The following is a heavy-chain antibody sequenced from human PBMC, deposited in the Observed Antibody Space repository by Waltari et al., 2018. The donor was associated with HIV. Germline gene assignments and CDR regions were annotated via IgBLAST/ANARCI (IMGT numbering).Heavy chain of an antibody. CDR3: ARAYYDSGSNWFDP. Sequence: QLVESGGGLVQPGGSLRLSCAASTFTFTSYWMHWVRQAPGKGLVCVSRINSDGISTSYADSVKGRFTISRDNAKNTLYLQMNSLKVEDTAVYYCARAYYDSGSNWFDPWGQGTLVTVSS. V-gene: IGHV3-74*01. CDR1: TFTFTSYW. CDR2: INSDGIST. D-gene: IGHD3-10*01. J-gene: IGHJ5*02.